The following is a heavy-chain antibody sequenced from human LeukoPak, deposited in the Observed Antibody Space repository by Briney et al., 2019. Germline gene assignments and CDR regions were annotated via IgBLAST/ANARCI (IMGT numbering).Heavy chain of an antibody. CDR1: KFTFSSYW. J-gene: IGHJ5*02. CDR3: ARVLLGSWDWFDP. Sequence: PGGSLRLSRAASKFTFSSYWMHWVRQAPGKGLVWVSRINPDGSTTNYADSVKGRFTISRDNAKNTLYLQMNSLRAEDTAVYYCARVLLGSWDWFDPWGQGTLVTVSS. D-gene: IGHD3-10*01. V-gene: IGHV3-74*01. CDR2: INPDGSTT.